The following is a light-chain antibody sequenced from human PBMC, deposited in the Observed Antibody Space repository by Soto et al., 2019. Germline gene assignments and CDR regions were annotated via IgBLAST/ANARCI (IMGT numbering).Light chain of an antibody. CDR1: QGIASS. CDR2: AAS. J-gene: IGKJ4*01. V-gene: IGKV1-9*01. Sequence: DIHLTQSPSFLSASVGDRVTITCRASQGIASSLAWYQQKAGKAPKLLIYAASTLESGVPSRFSGSGSGTEFTITISSLQPEDFAIYYCQQFNSYPLTFGGGTKVEIK. CDR3: QQFNSYPLT.